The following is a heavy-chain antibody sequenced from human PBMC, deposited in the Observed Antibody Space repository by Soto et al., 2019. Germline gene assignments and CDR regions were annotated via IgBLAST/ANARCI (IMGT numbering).Heavy chain of an antibody. CDR2: IYHSGSA. V-gene: IGHV4-4*02. J-gene: IGHJ5*01. CDR3: VRLIGNSWLDS. D-gene: IGHD3-16*01. CDR1: GASITSENW. Sequence: SETLSLTCTVSGASITSENWWSWVRQPPGKGLEWIGEIYHSGSANYNPSLKSRATISLDKSKSQFSLKLNSVTPDDTAVYYCVRLIGNSWLDSWGQGTLVTVSS.